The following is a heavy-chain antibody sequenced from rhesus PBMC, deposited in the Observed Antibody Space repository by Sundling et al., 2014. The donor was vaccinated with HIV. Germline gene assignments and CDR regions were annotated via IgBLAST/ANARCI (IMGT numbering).Heavy chain of an antibody. D-gene: IGHD1-1-1*01. CDR2: IKRKADGETA. CDR1: GFTFSNSW. J-gene: IGHJ4*01. V-gene: IGHV3-30*02. CDR3: TTVNSWNYLFDY. Sequence: EVRLVESGGGLVQPGGSLRLSCAASGFTFSNSWMSWVRQAPGKGLEWVARIKRKADGETADYAASVKGRFTISRDDSKNTLYLQMNSLKTEDTAVYYCTTVNSWNYLFDYWGQGVLVTVSS.